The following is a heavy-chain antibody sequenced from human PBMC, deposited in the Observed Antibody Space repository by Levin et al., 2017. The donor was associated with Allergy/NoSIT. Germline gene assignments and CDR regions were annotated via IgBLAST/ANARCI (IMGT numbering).Heavy chain of an antibody. J-gene: IGHJ5*02. V-gene: IGHV3-30-3*01. CDR2: ISYDGNDK. Sequence: GGSLRLSCAASGFTFNTYGFHWVRQAPGKGLEWVAAISYDGNDKYYADSVKGRFIISRDDSKNTLYLQTNYLRTEDTAVYYCARDLGYCTTTSCHSIGGWFDPCGQGALVTVS. D-gene: IGHD2-2*01. CDR1: GFTFNTYG. CDR3: ARDLGYCTTTSCHSIGGWFDP.